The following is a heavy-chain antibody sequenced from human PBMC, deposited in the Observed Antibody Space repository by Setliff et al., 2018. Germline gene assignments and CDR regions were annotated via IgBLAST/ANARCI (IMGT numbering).Heavy chain of an antibody. Sequence: ASVKVSCKASGYIFTSYGFSWVRQAPGQGLEWMGWISTYNGKTNYAQKFQGRVTMTTDTSTSTAYMELRSLRSDDTAVYYCARAPPNRGFGSGWYGDFWGQGTLVTVSS. J-gene: IGHJ4*02. D-gene: IGHD6-19*01. CDR1: GYIFTSYG. CDR2: ISTYNGKT. CDR3: ARAPPNRGFGSGWYGDF. V-gene: IGHV1-18*01.